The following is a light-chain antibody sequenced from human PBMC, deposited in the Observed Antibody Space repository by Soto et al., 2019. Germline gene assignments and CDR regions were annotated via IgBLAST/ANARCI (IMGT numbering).Light chain of an antibody. J-gene: IGLJ3*02. CDR1: SSNIGAGFA. CDR2: GNS. CDR3: QSYDSSLSWV. Sequence: QSVLTQPPSVSGAPGQRVTISCTGSSSNIGAGFAVHWYQQLPGTAPKLLIYGNSNRPSGVPDRFSGSKSGTSASLAITWLQAEDEADYYCQSYDSSLSWVFGGGTKLTV. V-gene: IGLV1-40*01.